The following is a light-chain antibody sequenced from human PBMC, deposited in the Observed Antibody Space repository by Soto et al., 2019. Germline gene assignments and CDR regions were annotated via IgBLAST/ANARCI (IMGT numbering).Light chain of an antibody. CDR3: QQSYSTPPGWT. CDR2: GAS. J-gene: IGKJ1*01. CDR1: QSVSSSY. V-gene: IGKV3-20*01. Sequence: EIVLTQSPGTLSLSPGERATLSCRASQSVSSSYLAWYQQKPGQAPRLLIYGASSRATGIPDRFSGSGSGTDFTLTISRLEPEDFATYYCQQSYSTPPGWTFGQGTKVDIK.